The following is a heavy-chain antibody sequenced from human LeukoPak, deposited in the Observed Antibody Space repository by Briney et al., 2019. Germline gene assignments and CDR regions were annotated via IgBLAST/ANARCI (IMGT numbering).Heavy chain of an antibody. V-gene: IGHV4-34*01. CDR1: GGSFSGYY. CDR2: INHSGST. Sequence: PSESLSLTCAVYGGSFSGYYWSWIRQPPGKRLEWIGEINHSGSTNYNPSLKSRVTISVDTSKNQFSLKLSSVTAADPAVYYCARGSNDILTGPYYYFDYWGQGTLVTVSS. CDR3: ARGSNDILTGPYYYFDY. J-gene: IGHJ4*02. D-gene: IGHD3-9*01.